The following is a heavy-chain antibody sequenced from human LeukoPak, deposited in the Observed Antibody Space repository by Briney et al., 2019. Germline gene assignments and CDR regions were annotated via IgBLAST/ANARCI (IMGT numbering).Heavy chain of an antibody. CDR1: GFTVSSNY. D-gene: IGHD2-8*01. V-gene: IGHV3-53*01. CDR3: ARVGGYCTNGVCYTEDYYFDY. CDR2: IYSGGST. J-gene: IGHJ4*02. Sequence: TGGSLRLSCTASGFTVSSNYMSWVRQAPGKGLEWVSVIYSGGSTYYADSVKGRFTISRDNSKNTLYLQMNSLRAEDTAVYYCARVGGYCTNGVCYTEDYYFDYWGQGTLVTVSS.